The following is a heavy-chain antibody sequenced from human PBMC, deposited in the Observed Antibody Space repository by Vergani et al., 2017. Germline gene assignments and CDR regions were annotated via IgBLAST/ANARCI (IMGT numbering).Heavy chain of an antibody. Sequence: EVQLVESGGGLVQPGGSLRLSCAASGFTFSSYAMHWVRQAPGKGLEYVSAISSNGGSTYYANSVKGRFTISRDNSKNTLYLQIGSLRAEDMAVYYCARSYYDSSGSYGMDVWGQGTTVTVSS. CDR2: ISSNGGST. J-gene: IGHJ6*02. CDR1: GFTFSSYA. V-gene: IGHV3-64*01. CDR3: ARSYYDSSGSYGMDV. D-gene: IGHD3-22*01.